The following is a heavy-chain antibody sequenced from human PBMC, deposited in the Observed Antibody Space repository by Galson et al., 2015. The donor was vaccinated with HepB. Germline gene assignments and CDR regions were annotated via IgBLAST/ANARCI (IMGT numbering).Heavy chain of an antibody. V-gene: IGHV3-23*01. CDR2: ISASGNST. CDR3: ARYMLPRAIRSHYMDV. Sequence: SLRLSCAASGFTFSTYFMTWVRQAPGKGLEWVSDISASGNSTYYADSVKGRFTVSRDNSKNTLNLQMNSLRGDDTAVYYCARYMLPRAIRSHYMDVWGKGATVTVSS. J-gene: IGHJ6*03. D-gene: IGHD2-2*02. CDR1: GFTFSTYF.